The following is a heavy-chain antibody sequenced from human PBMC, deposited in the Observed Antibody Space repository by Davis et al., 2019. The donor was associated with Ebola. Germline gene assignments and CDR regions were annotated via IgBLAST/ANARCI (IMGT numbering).Heavy chain of an antibody. J-gene: IGHJ5*02. Sequence: SETLSLTCAAYGGSFSGYYWSWIRQPPGKGLEWIGEINHSGSTNYNPSLKSRVTISVDTSKNQFSLKLSSVTAADTAVYYCARQTLLNWFDPWGQGTLVTVSS. CDR1: GGSFSGYY. CDR2: INHSGST. CDR3: ARQTLLNWFDP. V-gene: IGHV4-34*01. D-gene: IGHD2-15*01.